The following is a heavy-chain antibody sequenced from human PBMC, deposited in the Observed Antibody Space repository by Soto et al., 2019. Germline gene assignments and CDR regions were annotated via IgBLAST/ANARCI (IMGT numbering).Heavy chain of an antibody. V-gene: IGHV3-15*07. CDR2: IKSKTDGGTT. J-gene: IGHJ6*02. CDR3: TTEGAAATVFYYYYGMDV. Sequence: EVQLVESGGGLVKPGGSLRLSCAASGFTFSNAWMNWVRQATGKGLEWVGRIKSKTDGGTTDYAAPVKGRFTISRDDSKNTLYLQMNSLKTEDTAVYYCTTEGAAATVFYYYYGMDVWGQGTTVTVSS. CDR1: GFTFSNAW. D-gene: IGHD6-13*01.